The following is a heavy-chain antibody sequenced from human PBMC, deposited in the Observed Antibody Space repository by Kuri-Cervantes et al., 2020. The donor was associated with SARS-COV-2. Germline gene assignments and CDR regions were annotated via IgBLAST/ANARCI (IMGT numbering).Heavy chain of an antibody. Sequence: ASVKVSCKASGYTFTSYGISWVRQAPGQGLEWMGWINTNTGNPTYAQGFTGRFVFSLDTSVSTAYLQISSLKAEDTAVYYCARSMVRGRFDYWGQGTLVTVSS. J-gene: IGHJ4*02. D-gene: IGHD3-10*01. CDR2: INTNTGNP. V-gene: IGHV7-4-1*02. CDR1: GYTFTSYG. CDR3: ARSMVRGRFDY.